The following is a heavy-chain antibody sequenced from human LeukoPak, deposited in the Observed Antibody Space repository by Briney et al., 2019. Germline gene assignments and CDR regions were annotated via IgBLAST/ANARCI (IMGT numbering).Heavy chain of an antibody. CDR1: GGTFNNNA. Sequence: ASVKVSCKASGGTFNNNAINWVRQAPGQGLEWMGGIIPVFGTANYAQKFQGRVTITADESTSTAYMELSSLRSEDTAVYYCARDLTLYSGYDLDYWGQGTLVTVSS. CDR3: ARDLTLYSGYDLDY. J-gene: IGHJ4*02. D-gene: IGHD5-12*01. CDR2: IIPVFGTA. V-gene: IGHV1-69*13.